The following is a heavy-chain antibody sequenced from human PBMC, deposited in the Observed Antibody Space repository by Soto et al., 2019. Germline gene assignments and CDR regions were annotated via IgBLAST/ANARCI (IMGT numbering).Heavy chain of an antibody. V-gene: IGHV4-61*01. Sequence: QVQLQESGPGLVKPSETLSLTCSVSGGSVSSGSYYWSWIRQPPGKGLEWIGYIYYSGSTNYNPSLKSRVTMSLDTSKNQFSLQLSSVTAADTAVYYCARLTDDYDDYYFDYWGQGTLVTVSS. J-gene: IGHJ4*02. CDR1: GGSVSSGSYY. CDR2: IYYSGST. CDR3: ARLTDDYDDYYFDY. D-gene: IGHD4-17*01.